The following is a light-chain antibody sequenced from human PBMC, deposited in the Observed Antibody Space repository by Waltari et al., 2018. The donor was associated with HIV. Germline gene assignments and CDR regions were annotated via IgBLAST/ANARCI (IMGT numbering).Light chain of an antibody. CDR3: NSRDSSGTHPVL. CDR1: SLEIYY. J-gene: IGLJ2*01. Sequence: SSKLTQDPAVSVALGQTVRITCQGDSLEIYYASWFQQKPGQAPLLVIYGKNHRPSGIPDRFSGSFSGNTSSLTITVAQAEDEADYYCNSRDSSGTHPVLFGGGTRLSVL. CDR2: GKN. V-gene: IGLV3-19*01.